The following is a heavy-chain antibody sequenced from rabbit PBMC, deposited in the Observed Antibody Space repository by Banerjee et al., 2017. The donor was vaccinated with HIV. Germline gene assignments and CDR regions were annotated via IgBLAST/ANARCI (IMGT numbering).Heavy chain of an antibody. J-gene: IGHJ4*01. D-gene: IGHD4-1*01. CDR3: ASSGRSAWYFKL. CDR1: GFSFSSSYW. V-gene: IGHV1S45*01. Sequence: QEQLEESGGDLVKPEGSLTLTCTASGFSFSSSYWISWVRQAPGKGLEWIACIYADDGSTDYASRVNGRFTISLDNAQNTVFLQMTSLTVADTATYFCASSGRSAWYFKLWGPGTLVTVS. CDR2: IYADDGST.